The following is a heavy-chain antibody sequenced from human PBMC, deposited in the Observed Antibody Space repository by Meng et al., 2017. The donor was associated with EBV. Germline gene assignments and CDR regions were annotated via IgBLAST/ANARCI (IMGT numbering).Heavy chain of an antibody. CDR3: ARDFCGGDCYLFDY. CDR2: INTCGGST. D-gene: IGHD2-21*01. Sequence: HGQLVQSWAVVKKPGASGKLSCKESGYTCTSYYMHWVRQAPGQGLEWMGIINTCGGSTSYAQKFQGRVTMTRDTSTSTVYMELSSLRSEDTAVYYCARDFCGGDCYLFDYWGQGTLVTVSS. CDR1: GYTCTSYY. V-gene: IGHV1-46*01. J-gene: IGHJ4*02.